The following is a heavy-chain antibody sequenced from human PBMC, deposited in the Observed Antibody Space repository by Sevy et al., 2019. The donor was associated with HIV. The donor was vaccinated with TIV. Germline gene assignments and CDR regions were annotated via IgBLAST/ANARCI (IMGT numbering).Heavy chain of an antibody. CDR3: ARDSSWNYDSYFYGMDV. D-gene: IGHD1-7*01. J-gene: IGHJ6*02. CDR1: GFTFSSYA. Sequence: GGSLRLSCAVSGFTFSSYAMSWVRQAPGKGLEWVSYLSSSTSTIHYADSVKGRFTISRDNAKNSLFLQMNSLRDEDTAVYYCARDSSWNYDSYFYGMDVWGQGTTVTVSS. V-gene: IGHV3-48*02. CDR2: LSSSTSTI.